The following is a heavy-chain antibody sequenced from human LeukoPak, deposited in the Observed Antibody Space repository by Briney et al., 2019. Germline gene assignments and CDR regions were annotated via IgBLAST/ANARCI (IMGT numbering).Heavy chain of an antibody. Sequence: GASVKVSCKASGFTFTSYDINWVRQATGQGLEWMGWMNPNSGNTGYAQKFQGRVTMTRNTSISTAYMELSSLRSEDTAVYYCARGGAAAGKPIPWGQGTLVTVSS. D-gene: IGHD6-13*01. CDR3: ARGGAAAGKPIP. J-gene: IGHJ5*02. CDR2: MNPNSGNT. V-gene: IGHV1-8*01. CDR1: GFTFTSYD.